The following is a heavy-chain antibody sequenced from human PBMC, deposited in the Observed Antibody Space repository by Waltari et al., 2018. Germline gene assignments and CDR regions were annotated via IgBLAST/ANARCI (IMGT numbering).Heavy chain of an antibody. CDR1: DDSFSKYY. V-gene: IGHV4-34*02. J-gene: IGHJ4*02. Sequence: QVQLQQWGAGLLTPSETLSVTCEVFDDSFSKYYWVWIRQSPGKGLEWIGEINRSGSTNYNPSLKGRVTISLDMSKKQVSLRVTSVTAADTAVYYCAREYSSFEPIFDYWGRGTLVTVSS. CDR3: AREYSSFEPIFDY. D-gene: IGHD5-12*01. CDR2: INRSGST.